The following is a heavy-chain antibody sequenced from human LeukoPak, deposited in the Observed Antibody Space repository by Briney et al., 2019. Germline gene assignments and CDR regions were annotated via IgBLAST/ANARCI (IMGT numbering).Heavy chain of an antibody. Sequence: GRSLRLSCAASGFTFDDYAMHWVRQAPGKGLEWVSGISWKSGSIGYADSVKGRFTISRDNAKNSLYLQMNSLRAEDTALYYCAKGWNYYGSGSYFIKGGDYFDYWGQGTLVTVSS. J-gene: IGHJ4*02. CDR1: GFTFDDYA. CDR3: AKGWNYYGSGSYFIKGGDYFDY. D-gene: IGHD3-10*01. V-gene: IGHV3-9*01. CDR2: ISWKSGSI.